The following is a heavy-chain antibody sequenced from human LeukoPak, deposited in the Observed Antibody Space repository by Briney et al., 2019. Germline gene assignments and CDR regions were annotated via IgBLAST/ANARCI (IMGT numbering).Heavy chain of an antibody. Sequence: GASVKVSCKASGYTFTAYYIHWVRQAPGQGLEWMGWIDTNTGATKYAQKFQGRVTITRDTSTGTTYMELSSLISGHTALYYCSSEAFCAGGSCNVLRVASWGPGTLVTVSS. CDR1: GYTFTAYY. CDR2: IDTNTGAT. V-gene: IGHV1-2*02. CDR3: SSEAFCAGGSCNVLRVAS. J-gene: IGHJ4*02. D-gene: IGHD2-8*02.